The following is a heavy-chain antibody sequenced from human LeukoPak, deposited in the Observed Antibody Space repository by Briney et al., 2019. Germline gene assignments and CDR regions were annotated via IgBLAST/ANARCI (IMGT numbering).Heavy chain of an antibody. Sequence: GGSLRLSCAASGFTVSSNYMSWVRQAPGKGLEWVSVIYSGGSTYYADSVKGRFTISRDNSKNTLYLQMNSLRAEDTAEYYCARDLPNCSSTSCYPSDAFDIWGQGTMVTVSS. CDR1: GFTVSSNY. D-gene: IGHD2-2*01. CDR3: ARDLPNCSSTSCYPSDAFDI. V-gene: IGHV3-53*01. CDR2: IYSGGST. J-gene: IGHJ3*02.